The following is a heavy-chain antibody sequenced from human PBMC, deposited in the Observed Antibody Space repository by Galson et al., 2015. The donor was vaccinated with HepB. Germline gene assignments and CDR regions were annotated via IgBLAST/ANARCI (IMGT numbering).Heavy chain of an antibody. CDR3: ARRSGIEAAGIRWFDP. CDR1: GASISSSSYY. J-gene: IGHJ5*02. D-gene: IGHD6-13*01. Sequence: ETLSLTCTVSGASISSSSYYWGWIRQPPGKGLEWIGSIYYSGSTYYNPSLKSRVSISADTSKNQFSLKLSSVTAADTAVYYCARRSGIEAAGIRWFDPWGQGTLVPVSS. CDR2: IYYSGST. V-gene: IGHV4-39*01.